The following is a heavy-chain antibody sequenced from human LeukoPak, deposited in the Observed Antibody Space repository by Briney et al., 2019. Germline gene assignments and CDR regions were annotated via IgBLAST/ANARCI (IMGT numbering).Heavy chain of an antibody. CDR2: IYSSGST. J-gene: IGHJ4*02. V-gene: IGHV4-4*08. CDR3: ARLGGYSYGLTPIFDY. Sequence: SETLSLTCNVSGGPIRGYYWSWIRQPPGKGLEWIGYIYSSGSTNYNPSLKSRVTISVDTSKNQFSLKLSSVTAADTAVYYCARLGGYSYGLTPIFDYWGQGTLVTASS. CDR1: GGPIRGYY. D-gene: IGHD5-18*01.